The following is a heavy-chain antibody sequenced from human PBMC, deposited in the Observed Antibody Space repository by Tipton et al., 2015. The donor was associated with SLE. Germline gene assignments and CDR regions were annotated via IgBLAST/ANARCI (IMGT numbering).Heavy chain of an antibody. CDR2: IYTSGST. V-gene: IGHV4-4*07. CDR1: GFIVSAKY. D-gene: IGHD3-22*01. CDR3: ASKYFYDSDGLRY. J-gene: IGHJ4*02. Sequence: LRLSCAASGFIVSAKYMSWVRQAPGKGLEWVSLIYTSGSTNYNPSLKSRVSLSVDTSKNQFSLRLSSVTAADTAVYYCASKYFYDSDGLRYWGQGTLVTVSS.